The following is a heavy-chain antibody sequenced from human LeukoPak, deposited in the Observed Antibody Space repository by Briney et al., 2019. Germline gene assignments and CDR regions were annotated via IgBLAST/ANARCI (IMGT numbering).Heavy chain of an antibody. CDR1: GFSFSSYG. D-gene: IGHD6-6*01. Sequence: GGSLRLSCAASGFSFSSYGMNWVRQAPGRGLEWVSYISNSGTTIYYAGSVKGRFTISRDNAKNSLYLQMNTLRAEDTAVYYCARGGAVRPDYWGQGTLVTVSS. V-gene: IGHV3-48*01. CDR3: ARGGAVRPDY. CDR2: ISNSGTTI. J-gene: IGHJ4*02.